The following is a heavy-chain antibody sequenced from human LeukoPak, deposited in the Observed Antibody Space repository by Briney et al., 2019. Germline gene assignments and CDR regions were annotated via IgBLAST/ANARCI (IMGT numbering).Heavy chain of an antibody. CDR3: ARGRPTTSIAAAGVNWFDP. J-gene: IGHJ5*01. CDR1: GYTFSSYA. Sequence: SVKVSCKASGYTFSSYAISWVRQAPGQGLEWMGGIIPIFGTANYAQKFQGRVTITADKSTSTAYMELSSLRSEDTAVYYCARGRPTTSIAAAGVNWFDPWGQGTLVTVSS. CDR2: IIPIFGTA. V-gene: IGHV1-69*06. D-gene: IGHD6-13*01.